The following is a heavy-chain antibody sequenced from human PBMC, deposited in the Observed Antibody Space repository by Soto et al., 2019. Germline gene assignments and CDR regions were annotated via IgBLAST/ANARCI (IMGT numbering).Heavy chain of an antibody. CDR1: GYIFTNYY. D-gene: IGHD2-21*02. Sequence: QVQLVQSGAEVKKPGASVKISCKASGYIFTNYYIHWVRQAPGQGLEWLGTINAGGGYPTYAQRFPGRVTMMRDTSTRTLSMEVSRLTYEDAALYYCARAGAMVVVTAPFDRWRQGTLVTVS. V-gene: IGHV1-46*03. J-gene: IGHJ5*02. CDR2: INAGGGYP. CDR3: ARAGAMVVVTAPFDR.